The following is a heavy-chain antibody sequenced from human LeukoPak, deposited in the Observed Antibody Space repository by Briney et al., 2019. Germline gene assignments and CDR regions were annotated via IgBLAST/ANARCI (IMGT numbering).Heavy chain of an antibody. Sequence: GGSLRLSCAASGFAFSSFWMSWVRQAPGKGLAWVANIKQDGSEKYFEDSVKGRFTISRDNAKNSLYLQMSSLRAEDTAVYYCARGGSRHPSPEDYWGRGTLVTVSS. J-gene: IGHJ4*02. CDR3: ARGGSRHPSPEDY. D-gene: IGHD1-1*01. V-gene: IGHV3-7*03. CDR2: IKQDGSEK. CDR1: GFAFSSFW.